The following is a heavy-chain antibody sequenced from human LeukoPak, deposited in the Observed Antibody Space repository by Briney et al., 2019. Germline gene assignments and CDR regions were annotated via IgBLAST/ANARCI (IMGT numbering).Heavy chain of an antibody. D-gene: IGHD3-9*01. J-gene: IGHJ4*02. CDR1: GFTVSSNY. V-gene: IGHV3-66*01. CDR3: ARADILTGYYPYYFDY. CDR2: IYSGGST. Sequence: GGSLRLSCAASGFTVSSNYMSWVRQAPGKGLEWVSVIYSGGSTYYADSVKGRFTISRDNSKNTLYLQMNSLRAEDTAVYYCARADILTGYYPYYFDYWGQGTLVTVSS.